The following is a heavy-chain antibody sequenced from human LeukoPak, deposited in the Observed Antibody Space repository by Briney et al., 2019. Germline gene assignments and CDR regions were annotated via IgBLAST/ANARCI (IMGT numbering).Heavy chain of an antibody. CDR3: AKHTYYDFWSGCLDY. CDR2: ISGSGGST. J-gene: IGHJ4*02. Sequence: GGSLRLSCAASGLTFSSYAMSWVRQAPGKGLEWVSAISGSGGSTYYADSVKGRFTISRDNSKNTLYLQMNSLRAEDTAVYYCAKHTYYDFWSGCLDYWGQGTLVTVSS. V-gene: IGHV3-23*01. D-gene: IGHD3-3*01. CDR1: GLTFSSYA.